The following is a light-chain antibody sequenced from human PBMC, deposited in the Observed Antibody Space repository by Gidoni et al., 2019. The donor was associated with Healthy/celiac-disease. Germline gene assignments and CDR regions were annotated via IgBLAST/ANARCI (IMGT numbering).Light chain of an antibody. J-gene: IGLJ2*01. Sequence: SYELTQTPSVSVSPGQTASITCSGDKLGDKYACWYQQKPGQSPVLVIYQDSKRPSGIPARFSGSNSGNTATLTISGTQAMDEADYYCQAWDSSTVVFGGGTKLT. V-gene: IGLV3-1*01. CDR3: QAWDSSTVV. CDR1: KLGDKY. CDR2: QDS.